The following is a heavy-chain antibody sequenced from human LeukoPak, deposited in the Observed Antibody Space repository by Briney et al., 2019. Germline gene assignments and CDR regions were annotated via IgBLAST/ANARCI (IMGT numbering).Heavy chain of an antibody. V-gene: IGHV1-24*01. CDR3: ATDLYSYGSNDY. CDR2: FDPEDGET. D-gene: IGHD5-18*01. J-gene: IGHJ4*02. Sequence: ASVKVSCKVSGYTLTELSMHWLRQDPGKGLEWRGGFDPEDGETIYAQKFQGRVTMTEDTSTDTAYMELSSLRSEDTAVYYCATDLYSYGSNDYWGQGTLVTVSS. CDR1: GYTLTELS.